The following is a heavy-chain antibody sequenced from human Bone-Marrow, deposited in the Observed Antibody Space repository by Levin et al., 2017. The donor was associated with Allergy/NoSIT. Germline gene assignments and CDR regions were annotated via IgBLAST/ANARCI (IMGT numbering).Heavy chain of an antibody. J-gene: IGHJ6*02. D-gene: IGHD6-19*01. CDR2: ISYDGSNR. CDR1: GFTFNNYG. V-gene: IGHV3-30*18. Sequence: SCAASGFTFNNYGMHWVRQAPGKGLEWVTVISYDGSNRYYTDSVQGRFTIPRDNSNNTVFLQMNSLRVDDTAVYYCAKSVAGTGIDGMDVWGQGTTVTVSS. CDR3: AKSVAGTGIDGMDV.